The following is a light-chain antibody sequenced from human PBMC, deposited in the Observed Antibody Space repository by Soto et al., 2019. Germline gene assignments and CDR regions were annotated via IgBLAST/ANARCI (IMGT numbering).Light chain of an antibody. J-gene: IGLJ2*01. CDR2: YDT. Sequence: SYELTQPPSVSVALGQTAVITRGGNNIGDNSVHWYQQRPGQAPVLVLYYDTDRPSGIPERFSGSNVGNTATLTITSVEAGDDADYSCQVWDAYDDHPVFGGGTKLTVL. V-gene: IGLV3-21*04. CDR3: QVWDAYDDHPV. CDR1: NIGDNS.